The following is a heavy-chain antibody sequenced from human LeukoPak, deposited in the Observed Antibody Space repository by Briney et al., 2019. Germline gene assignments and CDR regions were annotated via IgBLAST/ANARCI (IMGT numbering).Heavy chain of an antibody. V-gene: IGHV3-30*18. CDR3: AKDRYGGNSDLVY. Sequence: GGSLGLSCAASGFPFSSYAMHWVRQAPGKGLEWLAVISYDGINKYSADSVKGRFTISRDNSKNTLYLQMNSLRAEDTAVYYCAKDRYGGNSDLVYWGQGTMVTVSS. CDR2: ISYDGINK. J-gene: IGHJ4*02. CDR1: GFPFSSYA. D-gene: IGHD4-23*01.